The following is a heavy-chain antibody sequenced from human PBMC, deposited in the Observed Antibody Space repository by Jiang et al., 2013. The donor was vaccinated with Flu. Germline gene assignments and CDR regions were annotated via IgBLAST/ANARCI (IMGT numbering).Heavy chain of an antibody. CDR3: VHRSRFSPTFFDY. CDR1: GFSLTTSGVG. Sequence: VKPTQTLTLTCNFSGFSLTTSGVGVGWIRQPPGKALEWLALISWDDHQRYSPSLGXRVTVTKDTADNQVVLTLTNVDPVDTATYFCVHRSRFSPTFFDYWGPGILVTVSS. J-gene: IGHJ4*02. D-gene: IGHD3-3*01. V-gene: IGHV2-5*02. CDR2: ISWDDHQ.